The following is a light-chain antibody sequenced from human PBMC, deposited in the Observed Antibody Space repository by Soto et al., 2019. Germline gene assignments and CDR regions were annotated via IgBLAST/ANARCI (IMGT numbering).Light chain of an antibody. J-gene: IGLJ2*01. Sequence: QSVLTQPPSASGSLGLSVTLSCSGTDNDVGRYDYVSWYQQHPGKAPKLLIYEVTKRPSGVPDRFSASKSGNSASLTVSGLQDEDEAGYYCMSYAGGNSVTFGGGTKLTVL. CDR1: DNDVGRYDY. CDR2: EVT. CDR3: MSYAGGNSVT. V-gene: IGLV2-8*01.